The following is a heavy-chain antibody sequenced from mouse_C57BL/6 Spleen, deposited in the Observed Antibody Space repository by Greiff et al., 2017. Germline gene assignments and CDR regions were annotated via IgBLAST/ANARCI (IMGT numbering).Heavy chain of an antibody. J-gene: IGHJ3*01. Sequence: EVKLVESGGGLVKPGGSLKLSCAASGFTFSDYGMHWVRQAPEKGLEWVAYISSGSSTIYYADTVKGRFTISRDNAKNTLFLQMTSLRSENTAMYYCARENYYGSCPAWFAYGGQGTLVTVSA. CDR1: GFTFSDYG. V-gene: IGHV5-17*01. D-gene: IGHD1-1*01. CDR3: ARENYYGSCPAWFAY. CDR2: ISSGSSTI.